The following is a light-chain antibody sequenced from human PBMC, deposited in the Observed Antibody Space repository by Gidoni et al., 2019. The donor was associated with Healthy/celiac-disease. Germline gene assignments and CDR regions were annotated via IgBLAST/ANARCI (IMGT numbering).Light chain of an antibody. CDR3: QQLNSYLPYT. J-gene: IGKJ2*01. CDR1: QGISSY. CDR2: AAS. Sequence: IQLTQSPSSLSASVGDRVTLTCRASQGISSYLAWYQQKPGKAPKLLIYAASTLQSGVPSRFSGSGSGTDFTLTISSLQPEDFATYYCQQLNSYLPYTFGQGTKLEIK. V-gene: IGKV1-9*01.